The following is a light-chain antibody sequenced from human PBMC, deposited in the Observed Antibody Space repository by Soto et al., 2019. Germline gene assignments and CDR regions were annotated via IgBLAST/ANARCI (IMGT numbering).Light chain of an antibody. J-gene: IGLJ1*01. CDR2: KVN. CDR1: SSDIGGNDY. Sequence: QSVLTQPPSASGSPGQTVTISCTGTSSDIGGNDYVSWYQQHRAKATKLMFYKVNKRPSVARDRFSCSESGNTAPLTGSRLQAEDEADYYCSSFAGSNNFPYVFGTGTKVTVL. V-gene: IGLV2-8*01. CDR3: SSFAGSNNFPYV.